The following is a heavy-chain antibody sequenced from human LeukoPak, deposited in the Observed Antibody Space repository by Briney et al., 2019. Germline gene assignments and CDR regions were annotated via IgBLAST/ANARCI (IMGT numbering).Heavy chain of an antibody. CDR1: GFSFNTYW. CDR2: IKPDATEK. Sequence: SGGSPRLSCAASGFSFNTYWMTWVRHAPGKGLEWVANIKPDATEKYYVDSVKGRFTISRDNPKNSLSLQMNTLRVEDTAIYYCARGRPSNGDLNYWGQGTLVTVSS. V-gene: IGHV3-7*01. J-gene: IGHJ4*02. D-gene: IGHD4-17*01. CDR3: ARGRPSNGDLNY.